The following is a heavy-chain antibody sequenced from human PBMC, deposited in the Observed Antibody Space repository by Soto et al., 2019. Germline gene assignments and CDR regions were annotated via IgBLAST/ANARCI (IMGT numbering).Heavy chain of an antibody. CDR3: ARDVGRWAARPCYYYYYGMDV. CDR2: INPSGGST. D-gene: IGHD6-6*01. Sequence: ASVKVSCKASGYTFTSYYMHWVRQAPGQGLEWMGIINPSGGSTSYAQKFQGRVTMTRDTSTSTVYMELSSLRSGDTAVYYCARDVGRWAARPCYYYYYGMDVWGQGTTVTVSS. J-gene: IGHJ6*02. V-gene: IGHV1-46*01. CDR1: GYTFTSYY.